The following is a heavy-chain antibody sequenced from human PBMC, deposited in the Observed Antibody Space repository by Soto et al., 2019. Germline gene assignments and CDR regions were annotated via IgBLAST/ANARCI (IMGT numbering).Heavy chain of an antibody. CDR1: GGSFSGYY. V-gene: IGHV4-34*01. J-gene: IGHJ4*02. CDR3: ARTSITMVRGTYDY. D-gene: IGHD3-10*01. CDR2: INHSGST. Sequence: SETLSLTCAVYGGSFSGYYWSWIRQPPGKGLEWIGEINHSGSTNYNPSLKSRVTISVDTSKNQFSLKLSSVTAADTAVYYCARTSITMVRGTYDYWGQGTLVTVSS.